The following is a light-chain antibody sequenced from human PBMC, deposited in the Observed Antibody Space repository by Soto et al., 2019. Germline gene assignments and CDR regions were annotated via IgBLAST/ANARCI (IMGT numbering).Light chain of an antibody. J-gene: IGLJ3*02. CDR1: SSNIGENY. Sequence: QSVLTQPPSVSAAPEQKVTISCSGSSSNIGENYVSWYQQLPGTAPKLLIYDNNQRPSGIPDRFSVSKSATSATLGISGLQTGDEADYYCATRDSSLNAWVFGGGTKLTVL. CDR2: DNN. CDR3: ATRDSSLNAWV. V-gene: IGLV1-51*01.